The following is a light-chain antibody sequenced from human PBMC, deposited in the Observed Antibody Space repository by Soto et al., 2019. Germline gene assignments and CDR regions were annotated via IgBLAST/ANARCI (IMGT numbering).Light chain of an antibody. CDR3: LQDNSYPRT. CDR1: QSISSW. J-gene: IGKJ1*01. CDR2: GTD. V-gene: IGKV1-5*01. Sequence: DIQMTQSPSTLSASVGDRVTITCRASQSISSWLAWYHQKPGKAPKLLIYGTDSLERGVPSRFSGSGSATDFTLTISSLQPEDFATYYCLQDNSYPRTFGQGTKVDIK.